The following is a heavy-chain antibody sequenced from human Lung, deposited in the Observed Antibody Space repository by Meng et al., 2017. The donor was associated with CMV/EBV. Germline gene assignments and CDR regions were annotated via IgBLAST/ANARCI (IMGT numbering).Heavy chain of an antibody. CDR2: IWYDGSNK. CDR1: GFTFSSYV. Sequence: SCAASGFTFSSYVMHWVRQAPGKGLEWVAVIWYDGSNKYYADSVKGRFTISRDNSKNTLYMQMNSLRAEDAAVYYCAKDVAAPTQPYYYYYGMDVWXPGNTV. CDR3: AKDVAAPTQPYYYYYGMDV. V-gene: IGHV3-33*06. J-gene: IGHJ6*01. D-gene: IGHD6-6*01.